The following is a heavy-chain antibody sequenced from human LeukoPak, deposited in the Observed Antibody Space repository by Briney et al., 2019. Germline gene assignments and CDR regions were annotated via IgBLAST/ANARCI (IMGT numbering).Heavy chain of an antibody. D-gene: IGHD2-2*01. Sequence: ASETLSLTCAVYGGPFSGYYWSWIRQHPGKGLEWIGEINRSGSTNYNPSLKSRVTISVDTSKNQFSLKLSSVTAADTAVYYCARGFSCSSTSCQRDDAFDIWGQGTMVTVSS. CDR3: ARGFSCSSTSCQRDDAFDI. CDR1: GGPFSGYY. J-gene: IGHJ3*02. CDR2: INRSGST. V-gene: IGHV4-34*01.